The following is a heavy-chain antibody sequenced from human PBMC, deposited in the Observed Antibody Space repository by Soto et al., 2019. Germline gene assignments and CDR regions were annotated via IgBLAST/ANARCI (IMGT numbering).Heavy chain of an antibody. Sequence: GGSLRLSCAASGFTFSSYAMSWVRQAPGKGLEWVSAISGSGGSTYYADSVKGRFTISRDNSKNTLYLQMNSLRAEDTAVYYCAKEPLLWFGELLGDFDYWGQGTLVTVSS. CDR1: GFTFSSYA. CDR3: AKEPLLWFGELLGDFDY. V-gene: IGHV3-23*01. J-gene: IGHJ4*02. D-gene: IGHD3-10*01. CDR2: ISGSGGST.